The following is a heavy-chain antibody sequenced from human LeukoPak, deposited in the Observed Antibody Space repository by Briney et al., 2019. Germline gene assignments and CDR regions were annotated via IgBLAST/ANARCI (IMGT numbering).Heavy chain of an antibody. V-gene: IGHV3-15*01. CDR1: VFTFSNAW. CDR3: TSEHTSYYDFWSGYYDY. D-gene: IGHD3-3*01. CDR2: IKNKTDGGTT. Sequence: GGALRLSCAASVFTFSNAWMSWVRQAPGKGLEGVGRIKNKTDGGTTDYAAPVKGRFTISRDDSKNTLYLQMNSLKTEDTAVYYCTSEHTSYYDFWSGYYDYWGQGTLVTVSS. J-gene: IGHJ4*02.